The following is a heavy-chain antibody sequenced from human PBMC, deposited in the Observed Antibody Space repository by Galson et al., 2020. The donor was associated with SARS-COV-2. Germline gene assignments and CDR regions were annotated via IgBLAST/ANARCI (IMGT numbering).Heavy chain of an antibody. CDR3: ARDPR. V-gene: IGHV3-74*01. Sequence: GSLRISRAASGFTIKDFWMPWVRPAPGKRPGWVFRLSTDSSITSYADSVKGRFTISRDNAKNTVYLQMISLRVDDTSVYYCARDPRWGQGTMVTVSS. J-gene: IGHJ3*01. CDR1: GFTIKDFW. CDR2: LSTDSSIT.